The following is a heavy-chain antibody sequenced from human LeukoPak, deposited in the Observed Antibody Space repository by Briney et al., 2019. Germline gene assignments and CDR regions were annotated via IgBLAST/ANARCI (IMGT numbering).Heavy chain of an antibody. Sequence: ASVKVSCKASGYTFSGYYIHWVRQAHGQGLGRMGWINPNSGGRDYAQKFQGRVTMTRDTSISTAYMLLSRLTSDDTAVYYCTTPAVTTGASNIWGQGTMVIASS. V-gene: IGHV1-2*02. CDR1: GYTFSGYY. CDR3: TTPAVTTGASNI. D-gene: IGHD4-17*01. J-gene: IGHJ3*02. CDR2: INPNSGGR.